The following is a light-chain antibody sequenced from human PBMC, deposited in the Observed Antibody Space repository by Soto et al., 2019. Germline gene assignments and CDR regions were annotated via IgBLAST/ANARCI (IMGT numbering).Light chain of an antibody. CDR2: AAS. V-gene: IGKV1-9*01. J-gene: IGKJ5*01. CDR1: QGISSY. Sequence: EIPLTQSPSLLSASVGDRVTITCRASQGISSYLAWYQQKPGKAPKLLIYAASTLQSGVPSRFSGSGSGTEFTLTISSLQPDDFATYYCQQYYRSSITFGQGTRLEIK. CDR3: QQYYRSSIT.